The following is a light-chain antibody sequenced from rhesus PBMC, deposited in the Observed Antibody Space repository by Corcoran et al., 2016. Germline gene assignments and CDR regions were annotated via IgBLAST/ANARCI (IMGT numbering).Light chain of an antibody. CDR1: QGTSNY. CDR2: YAS. Sequence: DIQMTQSPSSLSASVGDTVTITCRASQGTSNYLAWYQQKPGKAPKPLIYYASNLESWVPSRFSGSVSGTDFTLTISRLQPEDFGINYCQQDNSYPLTFGGGTKVELE. V-gene: IGKV1S14*01. CDR3: QQDNSYPLT. J-gene: IGKJ4*01.